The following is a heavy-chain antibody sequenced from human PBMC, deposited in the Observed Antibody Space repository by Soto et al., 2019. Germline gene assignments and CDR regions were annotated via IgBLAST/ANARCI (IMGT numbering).Heavy chain of an antibody. CDR2: IYYSGST. J-gene: IGHJ6*02. D-gene: IGHD2-15*01. CDR1: GGSISSGDYY. Sequence: SETLSLTCTVSGGSISSGDYYWSWIRQHPGKGLEWIGYIYYSGSTYYNPSLKSRVTISVDTSKNQFSLKLSSVTAADTAVYYCARDLGVCSGGSCYYDYYGMDVWGQGTTVTVSS. CDR3: ARDLGVCSGGSCYYDYYGMDV. V-gene: IGHV4-31*03.